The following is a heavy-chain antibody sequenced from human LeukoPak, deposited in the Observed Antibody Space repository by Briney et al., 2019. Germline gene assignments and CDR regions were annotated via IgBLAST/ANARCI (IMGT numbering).Heavy chain of an antibody. CDR2: IYYSGST. D-gene: IGHD6-13*01. J-gene: IGHJ4*02. Sequence: SETLSLTCTVSGGSISSYYRSWIRQPPGKGLEWIGYIYYSGSTNYNPSLKSRVTISVDTSKNQFSLKLSSVTAADTAVYYCARRRIAAAGTEFDYWGQGTLVTVSS. V-gene: IGHV4-59*08. CDR3: ARRRIAAAGTEFDY. CDR1: GGSISSYY.